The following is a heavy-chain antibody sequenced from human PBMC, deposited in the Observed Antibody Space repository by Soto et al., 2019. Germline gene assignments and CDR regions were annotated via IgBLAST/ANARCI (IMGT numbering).Heavy chain of an antibody. CDR1: GGSFSGYY. Sequence: SETLSLTCAVYGGSFSGYYWTWIRQPPGTGLEWIGEINHSGSTNYNPSLKSRVTISVDTSRNQFSLKLRSVTAADTAVYYCARLGQAPYRSWFDPWGQGTLVTVSS. J-gene: IGHJ5*02. V-gene: IGHV4-34*01. CDR3: ARLGQAPYRSWFDP. CDR2: INHSGST. D-gene: IGHD7-27*01.